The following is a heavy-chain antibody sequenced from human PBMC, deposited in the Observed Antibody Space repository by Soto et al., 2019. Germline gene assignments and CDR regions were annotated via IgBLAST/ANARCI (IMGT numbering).Heavy chain of an antibody. CDR3: GKGKELGVVRYGLDA. D-gene: IGHD3-3*01. CDR1: GFSVKRYW. Sequence: PGGALRLSCGASGFSVKRYWMHWVRQAPGKGLVWLSRFGGDENYTDYADSVRGRFTISRDIAKNTIYLQMNSLRAEDTAVYYCGKGKELGVVRYGLDAWGQGTTVPVSS. J-gene: IGHJ6*02. V-gene: IGHV3-74*01. CDR2: FGGDENYT.